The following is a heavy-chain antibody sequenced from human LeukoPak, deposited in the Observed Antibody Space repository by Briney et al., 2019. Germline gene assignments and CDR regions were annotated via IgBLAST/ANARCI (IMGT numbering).Heavy chain of an antibody. CDR3: ARVEGAILLDY. Sequence: ASVKVSCKASGYTFTSYGISWVRQAPGQGLEWMGWISAYNGNTNYAQKLQGRVTMTTDTSTSTAHMELRSLRSDDTAVYYCARVEGAILLDYWGQGTLVTVSS. CDR2: ISAYNGNT. D-gene: IGHD1-26*01. J-gene: IGHJ4*02. V-gene: IGHV1-18*01. CDR1: GYTFTSYG.